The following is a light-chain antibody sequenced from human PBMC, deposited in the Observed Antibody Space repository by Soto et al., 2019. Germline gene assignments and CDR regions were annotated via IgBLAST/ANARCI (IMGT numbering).Light chain of an antibody. CDR3: QQFDDSVT. CDR2: GTS. CDR1: QSVSTRS. V-gene: IGKV3-20*01. Sequence: EIVLTQSPGTVSLSPGERATLSCRASQSVSTRSLAWYQQKPGQAPRLLIYGTSDRATGTPDRFSGSGSGTDFTLTISRLEPEDSAVYYCQQFDDSVTFGQGTRLETK. J-gene: IGKJ5*01.